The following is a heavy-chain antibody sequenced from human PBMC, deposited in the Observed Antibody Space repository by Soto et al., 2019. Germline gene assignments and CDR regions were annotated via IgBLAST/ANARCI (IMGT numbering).Heavy chain of an antibody. J-gene: IGHJ4*02. CDR1: GFTFSSYW. D-gene: IGHD1-1*01. CDR2: INSDGSAT. V-gene: IGHV3-74*01. Sequence: PGGSLRLSCAASGFTFSSYWMHWVRQGPGKVLVWVSRINSDGSATDYADSVKGRFTISRDNAKNTLYLQMICLRAEDTALYYCVRMLDRDFWGQGTLVTVSS. CDR3: VRMLDRDF.